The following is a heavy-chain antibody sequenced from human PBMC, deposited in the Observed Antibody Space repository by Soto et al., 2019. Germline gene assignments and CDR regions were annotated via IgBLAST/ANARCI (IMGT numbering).Heavy chain of an antibody. J-gene: IGHJ3*02. CDR2: INWNGGST. CDR3: VREGIAAAGMAFDI. D-gene: IGHD6-13*01. CDR1: GFTFDDYG. Sequence: GGSLRLSCAASGFTFDDYGMSWVRQAPGKGLEWVSGINWNGGSTGYADSVKGRFTISRDNAKNSLYLQMNSLRAEDTALYHCVREGIAAAGMAFDIWGQGTMVTVSS. V-gene: IGHV3-20*01.